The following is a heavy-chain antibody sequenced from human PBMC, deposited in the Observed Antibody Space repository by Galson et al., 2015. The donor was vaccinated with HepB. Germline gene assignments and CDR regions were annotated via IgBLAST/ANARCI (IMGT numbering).Heavy chain of an antibody. Sequence: LSLTCAVYGGSFSGYYWSWIRQPPGKGLEWIGEINHSGSTNYNPSLKSRVTISVDTSKNQFSLKPSSVTAADTAVYYCARGKSRITIFGVVIPTLRFDYWGQGTLVTVSS. CDR2: INHSGST. J-gene: IGHJ4*02. CDR3: ARGKSRITIFGVVIPTLRFDY. D-gene: IGHD3-3*01. V-gene: IGHV4-34*01. CDR1: GGSFSGYY.